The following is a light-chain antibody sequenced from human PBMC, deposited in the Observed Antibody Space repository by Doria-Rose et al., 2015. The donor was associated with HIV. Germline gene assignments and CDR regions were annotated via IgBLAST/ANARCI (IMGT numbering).Light chain of an antibody. Sequence: EIVMTQSSESLGMSLGERATLNCKSNQSLLYTSKNYLAWYQQKPGQPPKLLIYWPSTRQSGVPARFSGGGSGTDFTLTISSLEAEDVAVYYCQQYYDTPSFGPGTTVDIK. J-gene: IGKJ3*01. V-gene: IGKV4-1*01. CDR3: QQYYDTPS. CDR2: WPS. CDR1: QSLLYTSKNY.